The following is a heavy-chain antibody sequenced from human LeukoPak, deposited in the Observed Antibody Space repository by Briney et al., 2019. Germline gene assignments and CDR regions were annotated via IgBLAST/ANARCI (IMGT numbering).Heavy chain of an antibody. J-gene: IGHJ4*02. V-gene: IGHV3-64*01. Sequence: WGSLRLSCAASGFTFSNYVIHWVRQAPGKGLEYVSAISSNGGSTYYANSVKGRFTISRDNSKNTLYLQMGSLRAEDMAVYYCARARCSGGSCYSEELLDYWGQGTLVTVYS. CDR1: GFTFSNYV. CDR3: ARARCSGGSCYSEELLDY. CDR2: ISSNGGST. D-gene: IGHD2-15*01.